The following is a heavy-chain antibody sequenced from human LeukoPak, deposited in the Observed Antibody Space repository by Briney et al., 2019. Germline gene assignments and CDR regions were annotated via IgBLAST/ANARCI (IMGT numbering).Heavy chain of an antibody. CDR3: ARPGGIAVF. V-gene: IGHV4-34*01. J-gene: IGHJ4*02. CDR2: INHSGST. Sequence: SETLSLTCAVYGGSFSGYYWSWIRQPPGKGLEWIGEINHSGSTNYNPSLKRRVTISVDTSKNQFSLKLSSVTAADTAVYYCARPGGIAVFWGQGTLVSVSS. D-gene: IGHD6-19*01. CDR1: GGSFSGYY.